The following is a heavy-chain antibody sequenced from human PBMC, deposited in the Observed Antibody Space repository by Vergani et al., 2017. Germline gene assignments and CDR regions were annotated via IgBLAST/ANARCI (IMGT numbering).Heavy chain of an antibody. D-gene: IGHD2-2*01. CDR2: INHSGST. J-gene: IGHJ5*02. Sequence: QVHLQESGPGVVKPSDTLSLTCTVSGGSMSDFYWSWIRQPPGKGLEWIGEINHSGSTNYNPSLKSRVTISVDTSKNQFSLKLSSVTAADTAVYYCARGSIVVVPAAKGDWFDPWGQGTLVTVSS. V-gene: IGHV4-34*01. CDR1: GGSMSDFY. CDR3: ARGSIVVVPAAKGDWFDP.